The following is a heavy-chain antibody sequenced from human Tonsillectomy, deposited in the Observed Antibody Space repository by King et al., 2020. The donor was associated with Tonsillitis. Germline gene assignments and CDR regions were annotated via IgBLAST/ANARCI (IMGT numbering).Heavy chain of an antibody. CDR1: GYSLTELS. CDR2: FDPEDSET. Sequence: QLVQSGAEVKKPGASVKVACKVSGYSLTELSIHWVRQAPGKGLEWMGGFDPEDSETIHAQKFQGRVTMTEDTSTDTAYVELSSLRSGDTALYFCATSLAATGMGRLYYFDFWGPGTLVTVSS. CDR3: ATSLAATGMGRLYYFDF. V-gene: IGHV1-24*01. D-gene: IGHD6-13*01. J-gene: IGHJ4*02.